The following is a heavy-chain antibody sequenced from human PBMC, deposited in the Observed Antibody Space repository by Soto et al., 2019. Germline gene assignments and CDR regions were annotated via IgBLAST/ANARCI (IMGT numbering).Heavy chain of an antibody. V-gene: IGHV1-69*13. Sequence: ASXKVACKGSVGKFSRYVGSWGRQDHGKGLEWMGRIITIFGTANYEQKNQGRVTITADESTSTAYIELSSLRSDDTALFYCPIYYDSSDTNLFAPLVQGTLVTVSS. CDR1: VGKFSRYV. CDR2: IITIFGTA. CDR3: PIYYDSSDTNLFAP. D-gene: IGHD3-22*01. J-gene: IGHJ5*02.